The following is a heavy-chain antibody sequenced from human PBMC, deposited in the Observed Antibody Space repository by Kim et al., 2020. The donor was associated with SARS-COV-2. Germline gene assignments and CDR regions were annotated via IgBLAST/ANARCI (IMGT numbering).Heavy chain of an antibody. CDR2: FDPEDGET. CDR1: GYTLTELS. CDR3: ATAYYDILTGYYISDWYFDL. J-gene: IGHJ2*01. D-gene: IGHD3-9*01. V-gene: IGHV1-24*01. Sequence: ASVKVSCKVSGYTLTELSMHWVRQAPGKGLEWMGGFDPEDGETIYAQKFQGRVTMTEDTSTDTAYMELSSLRSEDTAVYYCATAYYDILTGYYISDWYFDLWGRGTLVTVSS.